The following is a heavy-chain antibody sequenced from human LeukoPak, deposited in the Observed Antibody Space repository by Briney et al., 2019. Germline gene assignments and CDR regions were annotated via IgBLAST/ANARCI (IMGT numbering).Heavy chain of an antibody. Sequence: GASLKISCTASGYSFTDYWIGWVRQMPGKGLEWVGVIWPGDSDTKYSPSFQGRVSISADKSINTASLQWNSLKASDTATYYCARDPARWGHFDYWGQGTLVTVSS. J-gene: IGHJ4*02. D-gene: IGHD1-26*01. CDR1: GYSFTDYW. V-gene: IGHV5-51*01. CDR2: IWPGDSDT. CDR3: ARDPARWGHFDY.